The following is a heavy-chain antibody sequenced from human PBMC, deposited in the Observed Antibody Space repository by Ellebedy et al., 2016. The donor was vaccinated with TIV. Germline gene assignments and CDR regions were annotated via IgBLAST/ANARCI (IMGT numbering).Heavy chain of an antibody. CDR2: IVSNGDGT. D-gene: IGHD3-16*01. Sequence: PGGSLRLSCSASGFTFSSYAMHRVRQAPGKGLEYISAIVSNGDGTYYANSVKGRFIISRDNSKNTLYLQMSSLRLEDTAVYYCVKAWGDWGQGTLVTVSS. J-gene: IGHJ4*02. V-gene: IGHV3-64D*06. CDR1: GFTFSSYA. CDR3: VKAWGD.